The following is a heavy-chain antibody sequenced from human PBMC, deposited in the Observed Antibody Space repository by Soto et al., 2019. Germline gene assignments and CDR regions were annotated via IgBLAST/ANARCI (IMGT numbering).Heavy chain of an antibody. CDR1: GYTFTSYG. V-gene: IGHV1-18*01. CDR2: ISAYNGNT. CDR3: ARGGFFPVPAAIIYYYYGMDV. D-gene: IGHD2-2*02. J-gene: IGHJ6*02. Sequence: GASVKVSCKASGYTFTSYGISWVRQAPGQGLEWMGWISAYNGNTNYAQKLQGRVTMTTDTSTSTAYMELRSLRSDDTAVYYCARGGFFPVPAAIIYYYYGMDVWGQGTTVTVSS.